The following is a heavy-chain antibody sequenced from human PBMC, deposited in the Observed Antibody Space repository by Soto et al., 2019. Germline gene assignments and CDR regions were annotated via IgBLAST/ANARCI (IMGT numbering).Heavy chain of an antibody. Sequence: LSLTCTVSGGSISSYYWSWIRQPPGKGLEWIGYIYYSGSTNYNPSLKSRVTISVDTSKNQFSLKLSSVTAADTAVYYCARGPMDLYGDLDYWGQGTLVTVSS. D-gene: IGHD4-17*01. CDR2: IYYSGST. V-gene: IGHV4-59*01. CDR3: ARGPMDLYGDLDY. J-gene: IGHJ4*02. CDR1: GGSISSYY.